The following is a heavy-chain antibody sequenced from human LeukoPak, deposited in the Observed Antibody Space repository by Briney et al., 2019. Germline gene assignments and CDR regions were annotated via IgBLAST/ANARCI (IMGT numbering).Heavy chain of an antibody. V-gene: IGHV3-30-3*01. D-gene: IGHD6-13*01. CDR3: ARDGQQLSYGMDV. CDR2: ISYDGSNK. CDR1: GLTFSSYA. Sequence: TGGSLRLSCAASGLTFSSYAMHWVRQAPGKGLEWVAVISYDGSNKYYADSVKGRFTISRDNSKNTLYLQMNSLRAEDTAVYYCARDGQQLSYGMDVWGQGTTVTVSS. J-gene: IGHJ6*02.